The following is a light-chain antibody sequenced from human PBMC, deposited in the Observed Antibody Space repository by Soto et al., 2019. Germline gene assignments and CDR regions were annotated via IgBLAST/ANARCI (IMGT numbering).Light chain of an antibody. CDR2: GAS. J-gene: IGKJ1*01. CDR3: QQYGSSPPGT. V-gene: IGKV3-20*01. CDR1: QSVSSN. Sequence: IVRTHAPATLAVSPGERATLSCRASQSVSSNLAWYQQKPGQAPRLLIYGASSRATGIPDRFSGSGSGTDFTLTISRLEPEDFAVYYCQQYGSSPPGTFGQGTKVDI.